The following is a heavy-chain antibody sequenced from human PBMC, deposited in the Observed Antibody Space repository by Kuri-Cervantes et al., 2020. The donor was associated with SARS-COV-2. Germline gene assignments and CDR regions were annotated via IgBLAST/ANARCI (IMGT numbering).Heavy chain of an antibody. CDR2: INPSGGTT. D-gene: IGHD4-17*01. CDR1: GYTFTSYD. Sequence: ASVKVSCKASGYTFTSYDINWVRQAPGQGLEWMGIINPSGGTTSYTQNFQGRVTLTRDSSTNTVYMELSSLRSEDTAVYYCARTLHDYGDYVDDYWGQGTLVTVSS. V-gene: IGHV1-46*01. J-gene: IGHJ4*02. CDR3: ARTLHDYGDYVDDY.